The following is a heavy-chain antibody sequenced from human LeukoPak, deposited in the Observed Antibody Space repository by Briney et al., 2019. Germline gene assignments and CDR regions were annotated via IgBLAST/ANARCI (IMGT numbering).Heavy chain of an antibody. D-gene: IGHD3-10*01. CDR2: IYTSGST. J-gene: IGHJ4*02. V-gene: IGHV4-61*02. Sequence: SETLSLTCTVSGGSISSGSYYWSWIRQPAGKGLEWIGRIYTSGSTNYNPSLKSRVTISVDTSKNQFSLKLSSVTAADTAVYYCARSGAMVRGVKGNDYWGQGTLVTVSS. CDR3: ARSGAMVRGVKGNDY. CDR1: GGSISSGSYY.